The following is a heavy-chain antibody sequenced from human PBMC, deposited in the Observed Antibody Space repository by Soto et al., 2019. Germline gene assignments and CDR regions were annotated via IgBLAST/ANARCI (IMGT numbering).Heavy chain of an antibody. J-gene: IGHJ3*02. Sequence: QVQLVESGGGVVQPGRSLRLSCAASGFTFSSYAMHWVRQAPGKGLEWVAVISYDGSNKYYADSVKGRFTISRDNSKNTLYLQMNSLRAEDTAVYYCARNGDRSYYDSSGPYGAFDIWGQGTMVTVSS. CDR2: ISYDGSNK. V-gene: IGHV3-30-3*01. CDR3: ARNGDRSYYDSSGPYGAFDI. D-gene: IGHD3-22*01. CDR1: GFTFSSYA.